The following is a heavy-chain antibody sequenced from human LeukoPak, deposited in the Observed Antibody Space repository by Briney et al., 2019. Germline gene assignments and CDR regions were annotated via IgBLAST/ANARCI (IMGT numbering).Heavy chain of an antibody. CDR1: GYTFINYA. CDR3: ARYGDDAWFDP. CDR2: INAANGNT. J-gene: IGHJ5*02. Sequence: ASVKVSCKASGYTFINYAIHWLRQAPGQRLEWMGWINAANGNTKYSQKFQGRVTITRDTSASTAYMELSSLRFEDTSVYYCARYGDDAWFDPWGQGTLVTVSS. V-gene: IGHV1-3*01. D-gene: IGHD4-17*01.